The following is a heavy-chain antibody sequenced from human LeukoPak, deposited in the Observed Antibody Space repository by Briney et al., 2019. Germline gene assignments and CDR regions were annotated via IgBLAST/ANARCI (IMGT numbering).Heavy chain of an antibody. CDR1: GFTFISYA. V-gene: IGHV3-30*01. J-gene: IGHJ6*03. D-gene: IGHD2-2*01. CDR3: ARSSISPHYYFYYMDV. CDR2: ISHDGNDK. Sequence: GGSLRLSCAASGFTFISYAIHWVRQAPGKGLEWVAFISHDGNDKYFADSVRGRFTISRDISKNTLYLQMNSLRAEDTAVYYCARSSISPHYYFYYMDVWGKGTTVTVSS.